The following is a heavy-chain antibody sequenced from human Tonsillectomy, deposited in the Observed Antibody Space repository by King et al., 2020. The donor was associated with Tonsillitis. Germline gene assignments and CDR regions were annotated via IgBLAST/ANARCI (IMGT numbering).Heavy chain of an antibody. Sequence: VQLVESGAEVKKPGASVKVSCKASGYTFTGYYMHWVRQAPGQGLEWMGWINPNSGGTNYAQKFQGRGTMTRDTSISTAYMELSRLRSDDTAVYYCAREYYILTGYYRESHYYFDYWGQGTLVTVSS. CDR2: INPNSGGT. V-gene: IGHV1-2*02. CDR3: AREYYILTGYYRESHYYFDY. CDR1: GYTFTGYY. D-gene: IGHD3-9*01. J-gene: IGHJ4*02.